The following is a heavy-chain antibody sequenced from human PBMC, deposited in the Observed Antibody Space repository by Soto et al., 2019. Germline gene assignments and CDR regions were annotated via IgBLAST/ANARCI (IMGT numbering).Heavy chain of an antibody. D-gene: IGHD5-18*01. CDR2: IIPIFGTA. Sequence: ASVKVSCKASGGTFSSYAISWVRQAPGQGLAWMGGIIPIFGTANYAQKFQGRVTITADESTSTAYMELSSLRSEDTAVYYCARAVPRRKTSIQLWPRLDYWGQGTLVTVSS. J-gene: IGHJ4*02. V-gene: IGHV1-69*13. CDR1: GGTFSSYA. CDR3: ARAVPRRKTSIQLWPRLDY.